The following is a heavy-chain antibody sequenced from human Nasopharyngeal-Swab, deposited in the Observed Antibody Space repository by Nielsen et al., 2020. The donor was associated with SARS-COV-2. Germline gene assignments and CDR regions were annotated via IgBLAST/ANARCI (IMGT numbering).Heavy chain of an antibody. V-gene: IGHV3-30*03. D-gene: IGHD3-3*01. CDR2: ISYDESNK. CDR3: ARGDDFWSGYRFPNGYYGMGL. Sequence: GESLKISCGASAFTFNSYGMHWVRQAPGKGLEWVAVISYDESNKYYADSVKGRFTISRDNSKNTLYLQMNSLRPEETAVYYCARGDDFWSGYRFPNGYYGMGLWGQGTTVTVSS. CDR1: AFTFNSYG. J-gene: IGHJ6*02.